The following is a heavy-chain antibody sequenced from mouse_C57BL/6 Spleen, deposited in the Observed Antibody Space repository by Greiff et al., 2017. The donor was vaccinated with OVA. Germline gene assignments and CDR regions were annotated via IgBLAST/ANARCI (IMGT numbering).Heavy chain of an antibody. CDR1: GYTFTSYW. Sequence: QVQLKQPGAELVKPGASVKVSCKASGYTFTSYWMHWVKQRPGQGLEWIGRIHPSDSDTNYNQKFKGKATLTVDKSSSTAYMQLSRLTSEDSAVYYCATWEGDYWGQGPTLPVSS. CDR3: ATWEGDY. V-gene: IGHV1-74*01. D-gene: IGHD4-1*01. CDR2: IHPSDSDT. J-gene: IGHJ2*01.